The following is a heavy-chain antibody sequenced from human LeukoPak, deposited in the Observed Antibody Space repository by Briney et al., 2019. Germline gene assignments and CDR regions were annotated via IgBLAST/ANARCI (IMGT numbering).Heavy chain of an antibody. CDR1: GFTFSIYS. CDR2: ISSSNSTI. Sequence: GGSLRLSCAASGFTFSIYSMNWVRQAPGKGLEWVSYISSSNSTIYYADSVKGRFTISRDNAKNSLYLQMNSLRDEDTAVYYCARSDSYYDFWSGYSSDAFDIWGQGTMVTVSS. D-gene: IGHD3-3*01. CDR3: ARSDSYYDFWSGYSSDAFDI. V-gene: IGHV3-48*02. J-gene: IGHJ3*02.